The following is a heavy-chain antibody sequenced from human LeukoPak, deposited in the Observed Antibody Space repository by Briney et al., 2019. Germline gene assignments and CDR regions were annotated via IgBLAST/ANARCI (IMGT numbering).Heavy chain of an antibody. V-gene: IGHV4-4*07. D-gene: IGHD4-17*01. CDR1: GGSISSYY. CDR3: ARTTVTTVEDYWFDP. J-gene: IGHJ5*02. Sequence: PSETLSLTCTVSGGSISSYYWSWIRQPAGKGLEWIGRIYTSGSTNYNPSLKSRVTMSVDTSKNQFSLKLSSVTAADTAVYYCARTTVTTVEDYWFDPWGQGTLVTVSS. CDR2: IYTSGST.